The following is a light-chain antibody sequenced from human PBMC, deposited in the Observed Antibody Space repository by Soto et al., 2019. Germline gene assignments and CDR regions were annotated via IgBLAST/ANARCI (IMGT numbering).Light chain of an antibody. CDR1: SSDVGGYNY. V-gene: IGLV2-14*03. CDR3: SSYTTSNTPQIA. J-gene: IGLJ1*01. Sequence: QSALAQPASVSGSPGQSITISCTGTSSDVGGYNYVSWYQHHPGKAPKLIIYDVSNRPSGVSIRFSASKSDNTASLTISGLQPEDDADYHRSSYTTSNTPQIAFGTGTKVTV. CDR2: DVS.